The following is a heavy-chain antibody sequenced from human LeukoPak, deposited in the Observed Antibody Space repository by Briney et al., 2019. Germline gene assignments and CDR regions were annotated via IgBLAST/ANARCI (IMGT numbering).Heavy chain of an antibody. Sequence: PSETLSLTCIVSGGSISSYYWSWIRQPPGKGLEWIGYIYYSGSTNYNPSLKSRVTISVDTSKNQFSLKLSSVTAADTAVYYCARLRITMVRGVIGPYDYWGQGTLVTVSS. CDR3: ARLRITMVRGVIGPYDY. V-gene: IGHV4-59*01. D-gene: IGHD3-10*01. CDR2: IYYSGST. CDR1: GGSISSYY. J-gene: IGHJ4*02.